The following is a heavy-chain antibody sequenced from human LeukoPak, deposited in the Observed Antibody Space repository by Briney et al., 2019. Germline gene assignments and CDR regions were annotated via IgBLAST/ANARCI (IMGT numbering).Heavy chain of an antibody. CDR3: ARELAAAGTMDWFDP. CDR1: GYTFTSYA. V-gene: IGHV7-4-1*02. CDR2: INTNTGNP. Sequence: ASVKVSCKASGYTFTSYAMNWVRQAPGQGLEWMGWINTNTGNPTYAQGFTGRFVFSLDTSVSTAYLQISSLKAEDTAVYYCARELAAAGTMDWFDPWGQGTLVTVSS. D-gene: IGHD6-13*01. J-gene: IGHJ5*02.